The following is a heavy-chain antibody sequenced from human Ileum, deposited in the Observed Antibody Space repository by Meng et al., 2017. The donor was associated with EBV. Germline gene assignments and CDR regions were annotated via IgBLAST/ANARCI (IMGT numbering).Heavy chain of an antibody. V-gene: IGHV4-39*01. D-gene: IGHD6-13*01. Sequence: HLQLQESGPGLVKPSDTLSLTCTVSGGPINSSSYYWGWIRQPPGKGLEWIGSIYYSGRTYYNPSLKSRVTISVDTSKNQFSLKLSSVTAADTAVYYCARPIAAAGWFDPWGQGTLVTVSS. CDR2: IYYSGRT. CDR1: GGPINSSSYY. J-gene: IGHJ5*02. CDR3: ARPIAAAGWFDP.